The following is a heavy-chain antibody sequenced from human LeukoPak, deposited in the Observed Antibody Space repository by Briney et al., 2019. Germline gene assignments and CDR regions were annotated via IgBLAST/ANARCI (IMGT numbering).Heavy chain of an antibody. J-gene: IGHJ6*03. D-gene: IGHD6-13*01. CDR2: ISYDGSNK. CDR1: GFTFSSYG. V-gene: IGHV3-30*19. CDR3: ARDGIAALGYYYYYMDA. Sequence: GGSLRLSCAASGFTFSSYGMHWVRQAPGKGLEWVAVISYDGSNKYYADSVKGRFTISRDNSKNTLYLQMNSLRAEDTAVYYCARDGIAALGYYYYYMDAWGKGTTVTVSS.